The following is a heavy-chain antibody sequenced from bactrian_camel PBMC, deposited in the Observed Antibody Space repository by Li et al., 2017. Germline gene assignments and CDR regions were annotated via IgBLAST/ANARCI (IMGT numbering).Heavy chain of an antibody. CDR2: INQVATVT. J-gene: IGHJ4*01. CDR3: ATFGSFQLGTHSNAYTY. Sequence: QLVESGGGLVQPGGSLRLSCAASGFTLNDYSMNWVRQAPGKAHEWVAYINQVATVTYYADSVKGRFTISRDNAKNTMYLQMNSLKSEDTALYYCATFGSFQLGTHSNAYTYWGQGTQ. CDR1: GFTLNDYS. D-gene: IGHD2*01. V-gene: IGHV3S36*01.